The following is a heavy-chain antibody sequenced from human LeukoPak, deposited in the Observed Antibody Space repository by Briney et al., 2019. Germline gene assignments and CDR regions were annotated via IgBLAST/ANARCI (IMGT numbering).Heavy chain of an antibody. CDR1: GASVSSGSYY. CDR2: IYYSGST. CDR3: ARDRVATIYLSSSYGMDV. V-gene: IGHV4-61*01. J-gene: IGHJ6*02. Sequence: PSETLSLTCNVSGASVSSGSYYWSWIRQPPGKELEWIGYIYYSGSTSYNPSLKSRVTISVDTSKNQFSLKLSSVTAADTAVYYCARDRVATIYLSSSYGMDVWGQGTTVTVSS. D-gene: IGHD5-12*01.